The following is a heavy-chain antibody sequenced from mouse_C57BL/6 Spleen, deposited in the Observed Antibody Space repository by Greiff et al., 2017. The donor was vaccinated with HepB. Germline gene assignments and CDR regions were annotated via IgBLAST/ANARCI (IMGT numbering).Heavy chain of an antibody. CDR2: IYPGDGDT. V-gene: IGHV1-82*01. J-gene: IGHJ2*01. D-gene: IGHD3-1*01. CDR1: GYAFSSSW. CDR3: ARSGNPYYFDY. Sequence: VKVVESGPELVKPGASVKISCKASGYAFSSSWMNWVKQRPGKGLEWIGRIYPGDGDTNYNGKFKGKATLTADKSSSTAYMQLSSLTSEDSAVYFCARSGNPYYFDYWGQGTTLTVSS.